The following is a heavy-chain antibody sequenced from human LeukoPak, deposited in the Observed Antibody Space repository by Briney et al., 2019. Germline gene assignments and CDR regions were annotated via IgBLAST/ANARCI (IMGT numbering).Heavy chain of an antibody. Sequence: GGSLRLSCAASGFTVSSNYMSWVRQAPGKGLEWVSVIYSGGSTYYADSVKGRFTISRDNSKSTLSLQMGSPRAEDMAVYYCARVGESGSFDYWGQGTLVTVSS. D-gene: IGHD1-26*01. CDR1: GFTVSSNY. J-gene: IGHJ4*02. CDR3: ARVGESGSFDY. CDR2: IYSGGST. V-gene: IGHV3-66*01.